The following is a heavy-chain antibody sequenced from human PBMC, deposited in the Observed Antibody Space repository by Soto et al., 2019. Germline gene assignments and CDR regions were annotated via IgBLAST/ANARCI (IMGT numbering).Heavy chain of an antibody. Sequence: PGGSLRLSCAASGFPFSSYGMHWVRQAPGKGLEWVAVISYDGSNKYYADSVKGRFTISRDNSKNTLYLQMNSLRAEDTAVYYCAKDPTGGPYYYYGMDVWGQGTTVTVSS. CDR1: GFPFSSYG. V-gene: IGHV3-30*18. CDR3: AKDPTGGPYYYYGMDV. J-gene: IGHJ6*02. CDR2: ISYDGSNK.